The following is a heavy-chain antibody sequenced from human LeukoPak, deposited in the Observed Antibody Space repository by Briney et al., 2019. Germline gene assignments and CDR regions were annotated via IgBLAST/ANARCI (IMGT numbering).Heavy chain of an antibody. V-gene: IGHV4-4*07. CDR3: AREGGKVTTIFGYWFDP. J-gene: IGHJ5*02. D-gene: IGHD3-3*01. Sequence: SETLSLTCTVSGGSISSYYWSWIRQPAGKGLEWIGRLYTSESTIYNPSLRSRVTMSLDTSKNQFSLKLTSVTAADTAVYYCAREGGKVTTIFGYWFDPWGQGTLVTVSS. CDR1: GGSISSYY. CDR2: LYTSEST.